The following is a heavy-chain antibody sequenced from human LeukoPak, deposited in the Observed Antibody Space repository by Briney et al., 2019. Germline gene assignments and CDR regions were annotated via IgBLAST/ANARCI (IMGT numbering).Heavy chain of an antibody. Sequence: SETLSFTCTVSGGSISSGSYSWSWIRQPAGKGLEWIGRIYTSGSTNYNPSLKSRVTISVDTSKNQFSLKLSSVTAADTAVYYCARDGTYYYDSSGPPTNFDIWGQGTMVTVSS. CDR1: GGSISSGSYS. V-gene: IGHV4-61*02. J-gene: IGHJ3*02. CDR2: IYTSGST. CDR3: ARDGTYYYDSSGPPTNFDI. D-gene: IGHD3-22*01.